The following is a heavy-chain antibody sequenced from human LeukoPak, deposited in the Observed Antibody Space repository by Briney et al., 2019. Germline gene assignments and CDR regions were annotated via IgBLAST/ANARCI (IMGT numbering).Heavy chain of an antibody. Sequence: PGGSLRLSRAASGFTFSSYSMNWVRQAPGKGLEWISYISSSSSTIYYADSVKGRFTISRVNSQKTLYLQMNSLRAEDAAVYYCARGAARMVEMGTMISFEYWGQGTLVTVSS. D-gene: IGHD5-24*01. CDR1: GFTFSSYS. J-gene: IGHJ4*02. CDR3: ARGAARMVEMGTMISFEY. V-gene: IGHV3-48*01. CDR2: ISSSSSTI.